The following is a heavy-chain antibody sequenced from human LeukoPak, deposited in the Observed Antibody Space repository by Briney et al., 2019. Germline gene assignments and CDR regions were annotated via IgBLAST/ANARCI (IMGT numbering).Heavy chain of an antibody. CDR1: GFTFDDYA. CDR2: ISWNSGSI. J-gene: IGHJ4*02. D-gene: IGHD6-13*01. CDR3: AKGATIANFDY. V-gene: IGHV3-9*01. Sequence: GGSLRLSCAASGFTFDDYAMHWVRHAPGKGLEWVSGISWNSGSIGYADSVKGRFTISRDNAKNSLYLQMNSLRAEDTALYYCAKGATIANFDYWGQGTLVTVSS.